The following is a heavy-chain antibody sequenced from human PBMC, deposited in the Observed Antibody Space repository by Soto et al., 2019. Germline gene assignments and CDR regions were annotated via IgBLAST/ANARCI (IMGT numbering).Heavy chain of an antibody. CDR3: SRDVVVGAKALNY. D-gene: IGHD2-15*01. Sequence: PGGSLRLSCAASGFTFSNYWMTWVRQAPGKGLEWVANIKEDGSEKHYVDSVKGRFTISRDNAKNSLYLQMNSLRVEDTAVYFCSRDVVVGAKALNYWGQGTTVTVSS. CDR2: IKEDGSEK. CDR1: GFTFSNYW. V-gene: IGHV3-7*01. J-gene: IGHJ6*02.